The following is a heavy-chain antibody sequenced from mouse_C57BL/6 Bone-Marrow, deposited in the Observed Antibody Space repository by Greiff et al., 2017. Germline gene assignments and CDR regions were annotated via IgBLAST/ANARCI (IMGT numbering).Heavy chain of an antibody. D-gene: IGHD2-4*01. CDR2: ILPGSGST. CDR1: GYTFSSYW. J-gene: IGHJ4*01. Sequence: QVQLQQSGAELMKPGASVKISCKATGYTFSSYWIEWVKQRPGHGLEWIGEILPGSGSTNYNEKFKGKATFTADTSSNTAYMQLSSLTSEDSAVDYCARGELITTGYYAMDYWGQGTSVTVTS. CDR3: ARGELITTGYYAMDY. V-gene: IGHV1-9*01.